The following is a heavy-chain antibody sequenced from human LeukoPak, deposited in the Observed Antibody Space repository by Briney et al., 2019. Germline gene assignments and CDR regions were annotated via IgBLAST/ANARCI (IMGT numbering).Heavy chain of an antibody. J-gene: IGHJ6*03. D-gene: IGHD3-10*01. CDR2: ISWNSGSI. V-gene: IGHV3-9*01. CDR1: GFTFDDYA. Sequence: GGSLRLSCAASGFTFDDYAMHWVWQAPGKGLEWVSGISWNSGSIGYADSVKGRFTISRDNAKNSLYLQMNSLRAGDTALYYCAKAQRYGSYYYYMDVWGKGTTVTVSS. CDR3: AKAQRYGSYYYYMDV.